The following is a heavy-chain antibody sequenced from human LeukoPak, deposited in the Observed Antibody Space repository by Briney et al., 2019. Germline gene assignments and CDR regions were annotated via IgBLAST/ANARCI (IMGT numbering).Heavy chain of an antibody. Sequence: SVKVSCKASGGTFSSYAISWVRQAPGQGLEWMEGIIPIFGTANYAQKFQGRVTITTDESTSTAYMELSSLRSEDTAVYYCARSPAQGYCSGGSCYSNAFDIWGQGTMVTVSS. D-gene: IGHD2-15*01. CDR3: ARSPAQGYCSGGSCYSNAFDI. V-gene: IGHV1-69*05. CDR1: GGTFSSYA. CDR2: IIPIFGTA. J-gene: IGHJ3*02.